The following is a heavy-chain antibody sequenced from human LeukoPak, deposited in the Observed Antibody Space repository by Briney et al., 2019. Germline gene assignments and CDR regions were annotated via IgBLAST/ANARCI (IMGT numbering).Heavy chain of an antibody. Sequence: PSETLSLTCTVSGGSISSSSCYWGWIRQPPGKGPEWIGSIYYSGSTYYNPSLKSRVTISVDTSKNQFSLKLSSVTAADTAVYYCARRSLYCSGGSCLQPYDYWGQGTLVTVSS. V-gene: IGHV4-39*01. D-gene: IGHD2-15*01. CDR2: IYYSGST. CDR1: GGSISSSSCY. J-gene: IGHJ4*02. CDR3: ARRSLYCSGGSCLQPYDY.